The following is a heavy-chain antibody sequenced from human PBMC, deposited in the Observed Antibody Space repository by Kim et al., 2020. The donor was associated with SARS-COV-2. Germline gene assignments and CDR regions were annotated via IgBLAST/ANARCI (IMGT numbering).Heavy chain of an antibody. J-gene: IGHJ4*02. V-gene: IGHV1-69*13. CDR2: IIPIFGTA. CDR1: GGTFSSYA. D-gene: IGHD6-19*01. Sequence: SVKVSCKASGGTFSSYAISWVRQAPGQGLEWMGGIIPIFGTANYAQKFQGRVTITADESTSTAYMELSSLRSEDTAVYYCARMLRGVAGTFPFDYWGQGTLVTVSS. CDR3: ARMLRGVAGTFPFDY.